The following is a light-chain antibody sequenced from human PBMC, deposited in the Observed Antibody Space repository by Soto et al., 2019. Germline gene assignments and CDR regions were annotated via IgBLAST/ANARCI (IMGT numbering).Light chain of an antibody. CDR2: LTS. CDR3: QQRGDWPLYT. Sequence: EIVLTQSPATLSAFPGDRVTLSCRASQALNTRLAWYQHKPGQAPRLLIYLTSNRAAGVPARFSAWGSETDFTLTISDVEPEDFAVYYCQQRGDWPLYTFGQGTKVDIK. CDR1: QALNTR. J-gene: IGKJ2*01. V-gene: IGKV3D-11*01.